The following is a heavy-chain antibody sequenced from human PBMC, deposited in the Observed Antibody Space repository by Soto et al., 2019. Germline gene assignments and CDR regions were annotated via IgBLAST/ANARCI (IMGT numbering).Heavy chain of an antibody. CDR3: ARGILLITIFGVVTPKDYYYYGMDV. J-gene: IGHJ6*02. V-gene: IGHV1-69*13. Sequence: ASVKVSCKASGGTFSSYAISWVRQAPGQGLEWMGGIIPIFGTANYAQKFQGRVTITADESTSTAYMELSSLRSEDTAVYYCARGILLITIFGVVTPKDYYYYGMDVWGQGTTVTVSS. CDR1: GGTFSSYA. D-gene: IGHD3-3*01. CDR2: IIPIFGTA.